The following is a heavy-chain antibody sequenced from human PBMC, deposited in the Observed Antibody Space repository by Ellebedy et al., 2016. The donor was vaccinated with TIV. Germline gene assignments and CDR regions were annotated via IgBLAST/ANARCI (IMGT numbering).Heavy chain of an antibody. V-gene: IGHV3-30*03. J-gene: IGHJ6*03. CDR2: MLSDGINK. Sequence: GESLKISCAASGFTFSSYDMHWVRQAPGKGLEWVAIMLSDGINKYYDDSVKGRFTISRDNAKNTLYLQMNSLRAEDTAVYYCARDSSFGEGYYYMDVWGKGTTVTVSS. D-gene: IGHD3-10*01. CDR1: GFTFSSYD. CDR3: ARDSSFGEGYYYMDV.